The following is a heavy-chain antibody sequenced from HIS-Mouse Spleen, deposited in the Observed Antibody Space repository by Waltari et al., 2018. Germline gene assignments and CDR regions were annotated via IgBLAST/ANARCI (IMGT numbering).Heavy chain of an antibody. Sequence: QVQLQESGPGLVKPSETLSLTCTVSGGLIRSYYWRWIRQPPGKGLEWIGYIYYSGGTNYNPSLKSRVTISVDTSKNQFSLKLRSVTAADTAVYYCARASRDLLLPRYFDLWGRGTLVTVSS. CDR1: GGLIRSYY. V-gene: IGHV4-59*01. CDR2: IYYSGGT. J-gene: IGHJ2*01. CDR3: ARASRDLLLPRYFDL.